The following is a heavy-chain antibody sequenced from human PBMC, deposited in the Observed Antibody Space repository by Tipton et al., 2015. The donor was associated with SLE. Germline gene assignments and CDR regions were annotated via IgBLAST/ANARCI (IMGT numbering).Heavy chain of an antibody. Sequence: TLSLTCTVSGGAISSGGYYWSWIRPPAGKGLEGVGRIYPSGKTVYNPPLKSRVTITMDLSNNQFSVNLSSVTASDTAVYYCAKTLAGATPGRYQSYWYFDLWGRGLRVIVSS. V-gene: IGHV4-61*02. J-gene: IGHJ2*01. D-gene: IGHD1-1*01. CDR2: IYPSGKT. CDR1: GGAISSGGYY. CDR3: AKTLAGATPGRYQSYWYFDL.